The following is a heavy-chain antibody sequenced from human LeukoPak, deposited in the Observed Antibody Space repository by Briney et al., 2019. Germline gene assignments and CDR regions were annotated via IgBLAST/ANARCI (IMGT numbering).Heavy chain of an antibody. J-gene: IGHJ4*02. CDR3: TRLCIKSSYYTWDY. CDR1: GGAINSSSYH. Sequence: PSETLSLICTVSGGAINSSSYHWGWIRQPPGKGLEWIGSIYYSGSTYYNPSLKGRVTISVDASKHQFSLKLSSVTAADTAAYFCTRLCIKSSYYTWDYWGQGALVTVSS. D-gene: IGHD3-3*01. V-gene: IGHV4-39*01. CDR2: IYYSGST.